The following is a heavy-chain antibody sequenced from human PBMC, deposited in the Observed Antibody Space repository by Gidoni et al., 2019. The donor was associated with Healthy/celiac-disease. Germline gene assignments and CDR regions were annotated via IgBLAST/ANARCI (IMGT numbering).Heavy chain of an antibody. CDR3: AKEGKDCSGGSCYQHYYYYYGMDV. CDR1: GFTFDDSA. CDR2: ISWNSGSI. Sequence: EVQLVESGGGLVQPGRSLRLSCAASGFTFDDSAMPWVRQAPGKGLEWVSGISWNSGSIGYADSVKGRFTISRDNAKNSLYLQMNSLRAEDTALYYCAKEGKDCSGGSCYQHYYYYYGMDVWGQGTTVTVSS. V-gene: IGHV3-9*01. J-gene: IGHJ6*02. D-gene: IGHD2-15*01.